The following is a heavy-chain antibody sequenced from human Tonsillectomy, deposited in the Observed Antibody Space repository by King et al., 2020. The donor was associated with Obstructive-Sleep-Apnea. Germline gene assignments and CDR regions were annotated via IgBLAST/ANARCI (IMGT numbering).Heavy chain of an antibody. CDR2: IYHNGST. D-gene: IGHD1-1*01. J-gene: IGHJ4*02. V-gene: IGHV4-30-2*01. CDR3: AREGIRTNTFDY. CDR1: CGSISSGGYS. Sequence: QLQESGSGLVKPSQTLSLTCAVSCGSISSGGYSWSWIRQPPGKGLEWIGYIYHNGSTYYNPSLKSRVTILVDRSQNQFSLKLSSVTAADTAVYYCAREGIRTNTFDYWGQGTLVTVSS.